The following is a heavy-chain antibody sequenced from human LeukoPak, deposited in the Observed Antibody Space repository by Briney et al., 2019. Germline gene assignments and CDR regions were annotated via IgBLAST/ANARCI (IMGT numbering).Heavy chain of an antibody. CDR3: ARTMTTVTLPEY. V-gene: IGHV4-34*01. J-gene: IGHJ4*02. CDR2: VHHSGST. CDR1: GGSFSRYY. D-gene: IGHD4-17*01. Sequence: PSETLSLTCAVYGGSFSRYYWTWIRQPPGRRPEWIGEVHHSGSTNYNPSLKSRVTISVDTSKNQFSLKLSSVAAADTAVYYCARTMTTVTLPEYWGQGTLVTVSS.